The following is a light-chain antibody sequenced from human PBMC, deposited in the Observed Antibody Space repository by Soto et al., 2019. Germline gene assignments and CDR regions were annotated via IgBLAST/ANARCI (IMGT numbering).Light chain of an antibody. CDR3: TSFTTSSTFV. J-gene: IGLJ1*01. V-gene: IGLV2-14*03. CDR1: SSDVGHYDY. CDR2: DVN. Sequence: QSVLAQPASVSGSRGQSITISCTGTSSDVGHYDYVAWFQQHPGKVPKLIIYDVNNWPSGVSDRFSGSKSGNTAYLTISGLRPEDEADYYCTSFTTSSTFVFGTGTKLTVL.